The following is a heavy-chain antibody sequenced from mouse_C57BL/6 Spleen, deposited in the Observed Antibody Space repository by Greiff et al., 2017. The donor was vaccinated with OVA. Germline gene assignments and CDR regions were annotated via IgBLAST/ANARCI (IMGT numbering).Heavy chain of an antibody. J-gene: IGHJ1*03. CDR2: IDPENGDT. V-gene: IGHV14-4*01. Sequence: VQLQQPGAELVRPGASVKLSCTASGFNIKDDYMHWVKQRPEQGLEWIGWIDPENGDTEYASKFQGKATITADTSSNTAYLQLSSLTSEDTAVYYCTRGYFDVWGTGTTVTVSS. CDR3: TRGYFDV. CDR1: GFNIKDDY.